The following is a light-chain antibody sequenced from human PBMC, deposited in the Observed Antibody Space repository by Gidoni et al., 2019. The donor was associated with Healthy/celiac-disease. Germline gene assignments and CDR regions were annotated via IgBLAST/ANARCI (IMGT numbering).Light chain of an antibody. Sequence: EIVLTQSPGTLSLSPGERATLSCRASQSVSSSYLAWYQQKPGQAPRLLIYGASRRATGIPDRFSGSGSGTDFTLTISRLEPEDFAVYYCQQYGSSHSWTFGQGPKLEIK. V-gene: IGKV3-20*01. J-gene: IGKJ1*01. CDR3: QQYGSSHSWT. CDR1: QSVSSSY. CDR2: GAS.